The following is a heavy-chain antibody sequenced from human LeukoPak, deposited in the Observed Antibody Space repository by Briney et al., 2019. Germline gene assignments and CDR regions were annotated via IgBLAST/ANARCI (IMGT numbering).Heavy chain of an antibody. CDR1: GFTFSSYA. J-gene: IGHJ4*02. Sequence: GGSLRLSCAASGFTFSSYAMSWVRQAPGKGLEGISVIIGSGGNTNYADSVKGRFTISRDNSKNTLYLQMNSLRAEDTAVYYCAKERSASYYYDSSGYSNYNFDYWGQGTLVTISS. CDR2: IIGSGGNT. CDR3: AKERSASYYYDSSGYSNYNFDY. D-gene: IGHD3-22*01. V-gene: IGHV3-23*01.